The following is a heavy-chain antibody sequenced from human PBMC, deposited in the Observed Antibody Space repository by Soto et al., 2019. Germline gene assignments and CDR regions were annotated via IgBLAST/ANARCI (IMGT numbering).Heavy chain of an antibody. D-gene: IGHD3-10*01. CDR2: IIPIFGTA. J-gene: IGHJ6*02. Sequence: SVKVSCKASGGTFSSYAISWVRQSPGQGLEWMGGIIPIFGTANYAQKFQGRVTITADKSTSTAYMELSSLRSEDTAVYYCARDMVRGVLYYYYGMDVWGQGTTVTVSS. CDR1: GGTFSSYA. CDR3: ARDMVRGVLYYYYGMDV. V-gene: IGHV1-69*06.